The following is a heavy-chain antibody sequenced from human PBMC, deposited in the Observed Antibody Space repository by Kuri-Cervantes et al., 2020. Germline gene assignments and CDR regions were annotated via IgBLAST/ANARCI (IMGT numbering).Heavy chain of an antibody. CDR1: GGSITSSSYY. J-gene: IGHJ4*02. V-gene: IGHV3-69-1*01. Sequence: ETLSLTCTVSGGSITSSSYYWGWIRQPPGKGLEWVSSINSRGSIDYADSVKGRFTISRDNAKNSLYLQMNSLRVEDTAVYYCARDRVDSSGYYPFDYRGQGTLVTVSS. CDR2: INSRGSI. CDR3: ARDRVDSSGYYPFDY. D-gene: IGHD3-22*01.